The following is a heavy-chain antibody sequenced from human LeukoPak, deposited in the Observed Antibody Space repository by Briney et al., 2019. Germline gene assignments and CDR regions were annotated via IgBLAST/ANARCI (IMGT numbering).Heavy chain of an antibody. Sequence: SETLSLTCAVYGGSFSGYYWSWIRQPPGKGLEWIGEINHSGSTNYNPSLKSRVTISVGTSKNQFSLKLSSVTAADTAVYYCARVKSLLFRCSSTSCSTPRGPNWFDPWGQGTLVTVSS. D-gene: IGHD2-2*01. J-gene: IGHJ5*02. CDR1: GGSFSGYY. CDR3: ARVKSLLFRCSSTSCSTPRGPNWFDP. CDR2: INHSGST. V-gene: IGHV4-34*01.